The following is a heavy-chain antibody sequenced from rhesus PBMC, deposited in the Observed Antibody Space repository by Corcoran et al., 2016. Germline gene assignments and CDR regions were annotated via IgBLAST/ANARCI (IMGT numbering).Heavy chain of an antibody. Sequence: EVQLVQPGEEVKRPGESLKSSCKTYGDSFTSCWLGGVRRMPGKGLEWMGAIVPSDSDTRYSPSFQGQVTISADKSISTAYLQWSSLKASDSATYYCAKDFVYWGQGVLVTVSS. D-gene: IGHD3-3*01. J-gene: IGHJ4*01. CDR3: AKDFVY. CDR1: GDSFTSCW. CDR2: IVPSDSDT. V-gene: IGHV5-2*01.